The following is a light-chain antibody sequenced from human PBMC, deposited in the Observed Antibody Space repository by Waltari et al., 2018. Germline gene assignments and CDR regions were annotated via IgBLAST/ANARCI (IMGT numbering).Light chain of an antibody. V-gene: IGKV3-15*01. CDR2: EAS. CDR3: QQFNDWPRT. CDR1: QSISIN. J-gene: IGKJ1*01. Sequence: EVVMTQSPATLSVSQGERATLSCRASQSISINMVWYQQRPGQAPRLLIYEASMRATVIPARFSGRGSGTEFNLTISSVQSEDAEVYYCQQFNDWPRTFGQGTKVEIK.